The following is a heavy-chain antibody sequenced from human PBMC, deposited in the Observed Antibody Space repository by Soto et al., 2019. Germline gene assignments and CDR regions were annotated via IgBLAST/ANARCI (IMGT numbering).Heavy chain of an antibody. Sequence: SETLSLTCTVSGGSISSGDYYWSWIRQPPGKGLEWIGYIYYSGSTYYNPSLKSRVTISVDTSKNQFSLKLSSVTAADTAVYYCARDQGYSYGLYGMDVWGQGTTVTVSS. J-gene: IGHJ6*02. V-gene: IGHV4-30-4*01. D-gene: IGHD5-18*01. CDR3: ARDQGYSYGLYGMDV. CDR1: GGSISSGDYY. CDR2: IYYSGST.